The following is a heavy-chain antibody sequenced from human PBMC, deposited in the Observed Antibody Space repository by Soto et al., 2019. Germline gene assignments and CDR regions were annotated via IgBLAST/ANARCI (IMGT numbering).Heavy chain of an antibody. CDR3: ASSGVRGVAPYSSYGMDV. V-gene: IGHV3-48*02. Sequence: GGSVRLSCAASGFTFSSYSMNWVRQAPGKGLEWVSYISSSSSTIYYADSVKGRFTISRDNAKNSLYLQMNSLRDEDTAVYYCASSGVRGVAPYSSYGMDVWCQGTMVTVSS. D-gene: IGHD3-10*01. CDR1: GFTFSSYS. CDR2: ISSSSSTI. J-gene: IGHJ6*02.